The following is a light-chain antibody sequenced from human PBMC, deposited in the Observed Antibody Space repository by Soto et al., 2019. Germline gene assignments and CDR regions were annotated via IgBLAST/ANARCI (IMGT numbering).Light chain of an antibody. CDR3: CSYAGTYTYV. V-gene: IGLV2-11*01. CDR1: SSDVGAYNY. CDR2: DVN. J-gene: IGLJ1*01. Sequence: QSALTQPRSVSGSPGQSVTISCTGTSSDVGAYNYVSWYQHHPGKAPKLMIYDVNKRPSGVPDRFSGSKSGNTASVTISGLQADDEADYYCCSYAGTYTYVFGTGTKVTVL.